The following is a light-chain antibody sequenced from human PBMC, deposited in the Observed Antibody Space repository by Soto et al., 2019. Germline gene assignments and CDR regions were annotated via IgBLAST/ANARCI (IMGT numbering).Light chain of an antibody. Sequence: DIQMTQSPSTLSASVVDIVTITCRASQSISSWLAWYQPKPGKAPKLLIYDASSLESGVPSRFSGSGSGTEFTLTISSLQPDDFATYYCQKYNSYPWTCGQGTKGDIK. J-gene: IGKJ1*01. CDR3: QKYNSYPWT. CDR2: DAS. CDR1: QSISSW. V-gene: IGKV1-5*01.